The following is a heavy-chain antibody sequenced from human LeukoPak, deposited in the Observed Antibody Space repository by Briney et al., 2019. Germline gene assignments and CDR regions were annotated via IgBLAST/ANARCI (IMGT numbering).Heavy chain of an antibody. CDR3: ARGSVDGYRGGIDY. CDR2: IWYDGSNK. CDR1: GVTFSSYG. J-gene: IGHJ4*02. V-gene: IGHV3-33*01. D-gene: IGHD5-24*01. Sequence: PGGSLRLSCAASGVTFSSYGMHWVRQAPGKGLEWVAVIWYDGSNKYYADSVKGRFTIPRDNSKNTLYLQMNSLRAEDTAVYYCARGSVDGYRGGIDYWGQGTLVTVSS.